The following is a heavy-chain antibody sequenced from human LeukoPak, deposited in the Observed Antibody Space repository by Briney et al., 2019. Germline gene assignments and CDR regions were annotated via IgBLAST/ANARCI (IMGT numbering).Heavy chain of an antibody. Sequence: GGSLRLSCAASGFTFSSYAMSWVRQAPGKGLEWVSAISGSGGSTYYADSVKGRFTISRDNSKNTLYLQMNSLRAEDTAVYYCAKRGLSWNYGSGSYPPFDYWGQGTLVTVSS. V-gene: IGHV3-23*01. D-gene: IGHD3-10*01. CDR3: AKRGLSWNYGSGSYPPFDY. CDR2: ISGSGGST. CDR1: GFTFSSYA. J-gene: IGHJ4*02.